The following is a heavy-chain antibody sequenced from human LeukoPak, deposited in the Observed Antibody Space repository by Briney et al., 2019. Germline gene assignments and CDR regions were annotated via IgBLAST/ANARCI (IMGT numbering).Heavy chain of an antibody. CDR2: IYYSGST. CDR3: ARAGHAYYYYYMDV. CDR1: GGSISSSRDY. V-gene: IGHV4-39*07. J-gene: IGHJ6*03. Sequence: SETLSLTCTVSGGSISSSRDYWAWIRQPPGKGLEWIANIYYSGSTYYNPSLKSRVTISVDTSKNQFSLKLSSVTAADTAVYYCARAGHAYYYYYMDVWGKGTTVTVSS.